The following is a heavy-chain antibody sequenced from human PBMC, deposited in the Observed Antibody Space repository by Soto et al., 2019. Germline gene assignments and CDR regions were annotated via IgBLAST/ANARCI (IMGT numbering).Heavy chain of an antibody. CDR3: ASTKDETLYFDY. Sequence: QLQLQESGPGLVKPSETLSLTCSVSGDSISISSYYWGWVRQPPGKGLEWIGSIHYSGSTHYNPSLQRRVTISGDASKKQFSLKLVSVTAADTAMYYCASTKDETLYFDYWGQGNLVTVSS. J-gene: IGHJ4*02. V-gene: IGHV4-39*01. CDR1: GDSISISSYY. CDR2: IHYSGST. D-gene: IGHD2-15*01.